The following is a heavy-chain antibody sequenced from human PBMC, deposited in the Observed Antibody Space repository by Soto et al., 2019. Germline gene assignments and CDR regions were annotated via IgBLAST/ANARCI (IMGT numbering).Heavy chain of an antibody. CDR1: GFTVSRNY. Sequence: PGGSLRLSCAASGFTVSRNYMSWVRQAPGKGLEWVSVIYSGGSTYYADSVKGRFTISRDNSKNTLYLQMNSLRAEDTAVYYCARGLEPKGYYYYMDVWGKGTTVTVSS. V-gene: IGHV3-66*01. CDR2: IYSGGST. CDR3: ARGLEPKGYYYYMDV. D-gene: IGHD1-1*01. J-gene: IGHJ6*03.